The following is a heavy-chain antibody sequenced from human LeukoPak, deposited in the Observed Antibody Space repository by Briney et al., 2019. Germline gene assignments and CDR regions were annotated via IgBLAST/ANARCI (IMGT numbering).Heavy chain of an antibody. J-gene: IGHJ4*02. Sequence: PGGSLRLSCAASGFTFSSYAMSWVRQAPGKGLEWVSAISGSGGSTYYADSVKGRFTISRDNAKNSLYLQMNSLRAEDTAVYYCARVSGYYQYYDYWGQGTLVTVSS. CDR1: GFTFSSYA. CDR3: ARVSGYYQYYDY. D-gene: IGHD3-22*01. CDR2: ISGSGGST. V-gene: IGHV3-23*01.